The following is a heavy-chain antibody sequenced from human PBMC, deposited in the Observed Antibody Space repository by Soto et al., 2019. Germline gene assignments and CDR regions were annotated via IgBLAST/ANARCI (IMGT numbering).Heavy chain of an antibody. V-gene: IGHV1-18*04. CDR2: ISAYNGNT. CDR1: GYTFTSYY. J-gene: IGHJ5*02. Sequence: ASVKVSCKASGYTFTSYYMHWVRQAPGQGLEWMGWISAYNGNTNYAQKLQGRVTMTTDTSTSTAYMELRSLRSDDTAVYYCAFWGHAFSWFDPWGQGTLVTVSS. CDR3: AFWGHAFSWFDP. D-gene: IGHD3-16*01.